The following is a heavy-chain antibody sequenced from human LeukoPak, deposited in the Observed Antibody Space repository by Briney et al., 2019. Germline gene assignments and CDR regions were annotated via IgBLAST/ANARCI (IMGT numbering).Heavy chain of an antibody. CDR2: INPNSGGT. D-gene: IGHD3-3*01. CDR3: ARGDYDFWSGHIDY. V-gene: IGHV1-2*02. J-gene: IGHJ4*02. CDR1: GGTFSSYA. Sequence: ASVKVSCKASGGTFSSYAISWVRQAPGQGLEWMGWINPNSGGTNYAQKFQGRVTMTRDTSISTAYMELSRLRSDDTAVYYCARGDYDFWSGHIDYWGQGTLVTVSS.